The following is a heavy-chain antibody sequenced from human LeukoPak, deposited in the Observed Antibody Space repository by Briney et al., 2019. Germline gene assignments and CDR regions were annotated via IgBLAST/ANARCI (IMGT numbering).Heavy chain of an antibody. CDR2: INWNGGST. Sequence: GGSLRLSCAASGFTFDDYGMSWVRQAPGRGLEWVSGINWNGGSTGYADSVKGRFTISRDNAKNSLYLQMNSLRAEDTAVYYCVLAGGSTVTTPLDYWGQGTLVTVSS. CDR1: GFTFDDYG. V-gene: IGHV3-20*04. D-gene: IGHD4-17*01. J-gene: IGHJ4*02. CDR3: VLAGGSTVTTPLDY.